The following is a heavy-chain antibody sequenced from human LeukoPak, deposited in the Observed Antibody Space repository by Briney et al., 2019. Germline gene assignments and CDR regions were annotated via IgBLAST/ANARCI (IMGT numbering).Heavy chain of an antibody. D-gene: IGHD2-15*01. V-gene: IGHV3-23*01. Sequence: PGGSLRLSCAASGFTFSSYAMSWVRQAPGKGLEWVSAISGSGGSTYYADSVKGRFTISRDNSKNTLCLQMNSLRAEDTAVYYCAKAPPRRYCSGGSCYLLYFDYWGQGTLVTVSS. CDR2: ISGSGGST. CDR1: GFTFSSYA. CDR3: AKAPPRRYCSGGSCYLLYFDY. J-gene: IGHJ4*02.